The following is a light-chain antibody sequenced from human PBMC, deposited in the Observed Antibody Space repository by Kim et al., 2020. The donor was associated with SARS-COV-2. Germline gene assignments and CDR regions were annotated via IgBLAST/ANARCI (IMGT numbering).Light chain of an antibody. CDR2: EAT. CDR1: LSSSSP. J-gene: IGKJ1*01. CDR3: QHRNSWPRT. Sequence: GDTATLSCCASLSSSSPLARYQQEPGQAPRLHIDEATNSATGITARVSGSGSGTDFTLTISSLEPEDFAVYYYQHRNSWPRTFGQGTKVDIK. V-gene: IGKV3-11*01.